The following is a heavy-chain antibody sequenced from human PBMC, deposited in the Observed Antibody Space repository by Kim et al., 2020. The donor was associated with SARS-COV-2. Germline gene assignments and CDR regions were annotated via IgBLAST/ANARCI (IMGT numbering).Heavy chain of an antibody. CDR2: ISGFSTAT. V-gene: IGHV3-23*01. Sequence: GGSLRLSCAASGFTFSSNSMNWVRQTPGKGLEWVSAISGFSTATAYADSVKGRFTISRDNSKNTLYLQMNTLRAEDTAVYYCAKDRKDGDGHNDLELWGQGTLVTVSS. CDR1: GFTFSSNS. CDR3: AKDRKDGDGHNDLEL. D-gene: IGHD1-1*01. J-gene: IGHJ4*02.